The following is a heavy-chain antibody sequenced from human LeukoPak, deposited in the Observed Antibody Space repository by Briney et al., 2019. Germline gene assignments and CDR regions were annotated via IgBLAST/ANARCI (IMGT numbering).Heavy chain of an antibody. CDR3: ARKDRAVAGDFDY. D-gene: IGHD6-19*01. V-gene: IGHV1-3*01. J-gene: IGHJ4*02. CDR1: GYTFTSYA. Sequence: GASVKVSCKASGYTFTSYAMHWVRQAPGQRLEWMGWINAGNGNTKYSQKFQGRVTITRDTSASTAYMELRSLRSDDTAVYYCARKDRAVAGDFDYWGQGTLVTVSS. CDR2: INAGNGNT.